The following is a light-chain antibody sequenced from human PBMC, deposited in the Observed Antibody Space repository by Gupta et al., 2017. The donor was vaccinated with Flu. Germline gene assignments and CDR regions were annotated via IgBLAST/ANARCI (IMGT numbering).Light chain of an antibody. CDR1: SSDVGGYNY. V-gene: IGLV2-11*01. J-gene: IGLJ1*01. CDR3: CSYAGRDTYV. Sequence: QSALTQPRSVSASPGQSVTISCTGTSSDVGGYNYVSWYQQHPGKAPNEIIFDVNKRPSGVPDRFSGSKVGNTASLPISGLQAEDEADDNCCSYAGRDTYVFGSGTKVTVL. CDR2: DVN.